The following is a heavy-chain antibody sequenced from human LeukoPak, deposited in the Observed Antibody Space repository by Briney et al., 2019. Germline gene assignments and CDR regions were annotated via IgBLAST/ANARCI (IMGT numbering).Heavy chain of an antibody. V-gene: IGHV4-4*07. J-gene: IGHJ3*02. CDR1: DGSLSSYY. CDR3: ARGGFIVGTTTSDAFDI. Sequence: SETLSLTCTVSDGSLSSYYWSWIRQPAGKGLEWIGRIYTSGSTDYNPSLKSRVTISVDTSKNQFSLKLSSVTAADTAVHYCARGGFIVGTTTSDAFDIWGQGTMVTVSS. CDR2: IYTSGST. D-gene: IGHD1-26*01.